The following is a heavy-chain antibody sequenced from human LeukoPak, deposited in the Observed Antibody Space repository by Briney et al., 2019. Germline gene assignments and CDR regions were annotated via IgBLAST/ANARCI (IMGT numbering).Heavy chain of an antibody. Sequence: GGSLRLSCAASGFTFSSSEMNWVRQAPGKGLEWVSYISSSGSTIYYADSVKGRFTISRDNAKNSLYLQMNSLRAEDTAVYYCARDPVGAIGYGMDVWGQGTTVTVSS. CDR3: ARDPVGAIGYGMDV. J-gene: IGHJ6*02. V-gene: IGHV3-48*03. CDR2: ISSSGSTI. D-gene: IGHD1-26*01. CDR1: GFTFSSSE.